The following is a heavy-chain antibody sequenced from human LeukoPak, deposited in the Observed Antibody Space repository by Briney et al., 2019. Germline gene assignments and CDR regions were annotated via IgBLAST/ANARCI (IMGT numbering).Heavy chain of an antibody. CDR3: ARGEPSITPPSFDY. Sequence: PSQTLSLTCTVSGGSISSGGYYWSWIRQHPGKGLEWIGYIYYSGSTYYNPSLKSRVTISVDTSKNQFSLKLSSVTAADTAVYYCARGEPSITPPSFDYWGQGTLVTVSS. J-gene: IGHJ4*02. V-gene: IGHV4-31*03. D-gene: IGHD1-14*01. CDR1: GGSISSGGYY. CDR2: IYYSGST.